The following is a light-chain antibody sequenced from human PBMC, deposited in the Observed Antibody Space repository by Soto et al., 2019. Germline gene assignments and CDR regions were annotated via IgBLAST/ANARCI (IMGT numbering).Light chain of an antibody. CDR2: AAS. CDR1: QTISTY. Sequence: DIQMTQSPSSLSASVGGRITITCWASQTISTYLNWYQQTPGRAPALLISAASTLQSGVPSRFSGSGSGTEFTLTISSLQPQDFATYYCQQSFTSPHTFGQGTKLEIK. CDR3: QQSFTSPHT. V-gene: IGKV1-39*01. J-gene: IGKJ2*01.